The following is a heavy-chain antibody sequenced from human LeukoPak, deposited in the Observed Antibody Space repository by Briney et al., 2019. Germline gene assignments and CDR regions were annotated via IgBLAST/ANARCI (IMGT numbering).Heavy chain of an antibody. CDR1: GCTFTGYY. Sequence: ASVKVSCKASGCTFTGYYMHGVRQAPGQGLEWMGWINPNSGGTNYAQKFQGRVTMTRDTSISTAYMELSRLRSDDTAVYYCARVRLAAAGRNWFDPWGQGTLVTVSS. J-gene: IGHJ5*02. CDR2: INPNSGGT. CDR3: ARVRLAAAGRNWFDP. V-gene: IGHV1-2*02. D-gene: IGHD6-13*01.